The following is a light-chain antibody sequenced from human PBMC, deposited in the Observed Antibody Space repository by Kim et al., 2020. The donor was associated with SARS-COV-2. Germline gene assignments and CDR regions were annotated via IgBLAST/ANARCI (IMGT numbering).Light chain of an antibody. J-gene: IGKJ2*01. Sequence: DIQMTQSPSSLSASVGDRVTITCQASQDISNYLNWYQQKPGKAPKLLIYDASNLETGVPSRFSGSGSGTDFTFTISSLQPEDIATYYCQQYDNLPYTFGKGTKLEF. V-gene: IGKV1-33*01. CDR2: DAS. CDR3: QQYDNLPYT. CDR1: QDISNY.